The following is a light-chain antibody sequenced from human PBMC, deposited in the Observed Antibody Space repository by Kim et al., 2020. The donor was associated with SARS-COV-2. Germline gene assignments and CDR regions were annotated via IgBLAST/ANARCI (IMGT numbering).Light chain of an antibody. CDR3: QVWDSGTDHYV. CDR1: NIGGKS. J-gene: IGLJ1*01. CDR2: YDY. Sequence: APGRTASIPGEGNNIGGKSLQWYQQKPGQAPVLVIYYDYSRPSGIPDRFSGSNSGNTATLTITRVEARDEADYYCQVWDSGTDHYVFGPGTKVTVL. V-gene: IGLV3-21*01.